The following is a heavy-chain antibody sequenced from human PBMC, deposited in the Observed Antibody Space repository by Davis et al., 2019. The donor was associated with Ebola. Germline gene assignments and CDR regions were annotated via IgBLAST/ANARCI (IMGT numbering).Heavy chain of an antibody. CDR2: IKQDGSEK. J-gene: IGHJ4*02. CDR3: ARGDTISFDY. V-gene: IGHV3-7*01. CDR1: GFTFSSYS. Sequence: GESLKISCAASGFTFSSYSMNWVRQAPGKGLEWVANIKQDGSEKYYVDSVKGRFTISRDNAKNSLYLQMNSLRAEDTAVYYCARGDTISFDYWGQGTLVTVSS. D-gene: IGHD2-21*01.